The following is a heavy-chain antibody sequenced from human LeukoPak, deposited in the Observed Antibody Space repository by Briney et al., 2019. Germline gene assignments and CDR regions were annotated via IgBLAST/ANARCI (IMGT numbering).Heavy chain of an antibody. D-gene: IGHD1-20*01. J-gene: IGHJ4*02. Sequence: GGSLRLSCAASGFTFSSYEMNWVRQAPGKGLEWVSYIGASGGAIYYADSVKGRFTISRDNAKNSLYLQMDSLRAEDTAVYYCARIGYNWNLFDCWGQGTLLTVSS. CDR1: GFTFSSYE. CDR2: IGASGGAI. V-gene: IGHV3-48*03. CDR3: ARIGYNWNLFDC.